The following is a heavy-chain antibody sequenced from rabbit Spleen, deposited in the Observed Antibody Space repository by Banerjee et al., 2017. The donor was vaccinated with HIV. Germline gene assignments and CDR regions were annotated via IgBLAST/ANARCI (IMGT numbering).Heavy chain of an antibody. CDR1: GFDFSNYG. D-gene: IGHD1-1*01. Sequence: QQLKETGGGLVQPGGSLKLSCKASGFDFSNYGVTWVRQAPGKGLEWIGYIEPIFGNTYYANWVNGRFTISSHNAQNTLYLQLSSLTAADTATYFCARDLVAIIGWNFNLWGQGTLVTVS. V-gene: IGHV1S7*01. CDR3: ARDLVAIIGWNFNL. J-gene: IGHJ4*01. CDR2: IEPIFGNT.